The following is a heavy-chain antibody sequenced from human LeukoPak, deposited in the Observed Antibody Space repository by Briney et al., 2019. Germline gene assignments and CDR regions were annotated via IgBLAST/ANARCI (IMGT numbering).Heavy chain of an antibody. V-gene: IGHV4-61*02. CDR2: IYTSGST. D-gene: IGHD5-18*01. CDR3: ARDVDTAMDNAFDI. J-gene: IGHJ3*02. Sequence: PSETLSLTCTVPGGSISSGSYYWSWIGQPAGKGLEWIGRIYTSGSTNYNPSLKSRVTISVDTSKNQFSLKLSSVTAADTAVYYCARDVDTAMDNAFDIWGQGTMVTVSS. CDR1: GGSISSGSYY.